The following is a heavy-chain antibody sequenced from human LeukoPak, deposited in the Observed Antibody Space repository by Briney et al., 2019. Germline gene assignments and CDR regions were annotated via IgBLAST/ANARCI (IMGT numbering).Heavy chain of an antibody. J-gene: IGHJ6*03. CDR2: FYPGGSDN. Sequence: GESLKISCKGSGYSFTSYWLGWVRQMPGKGLEWMGIFYPGGSDNRYSPSFQGQVTISADKSISTAYLQWSSLKASDTAMYYGARHLMVRGVLFMDVWGKGTTVTVSS. CDR3: ARHLMVRGVLFMDV. CDR1: GYSFTSYW. D-gene: IGHD3-10*01. V-gene: IGHV5-51*01.